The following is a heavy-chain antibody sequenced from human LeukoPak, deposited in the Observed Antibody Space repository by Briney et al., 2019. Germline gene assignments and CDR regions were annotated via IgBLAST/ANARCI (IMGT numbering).Heavy chain of an antibody. CDR1: GFIFTSYS. J-gene: IGHJ4*02. CDR2: IRGGGGST. V-gene: IGHV3-23*01. CDR3: AKGGKWDVTPFDY. Sequence: GGALRLSCAASGFIFTSYSMNWVRQAPGKGVEWVSTIRGGGGSTYYADSVKGRFTISRDNSKNTLYLKVNSLRAEDTAVYYCAKGGKWDVTPFDYWGQGTLVTVSS. D-gene: IGHD1-26*01.